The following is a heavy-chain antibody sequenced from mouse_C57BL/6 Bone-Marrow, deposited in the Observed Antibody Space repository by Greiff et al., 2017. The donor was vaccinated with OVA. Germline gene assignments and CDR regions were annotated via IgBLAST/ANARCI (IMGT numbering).Heavy chain of an antibody. CDR1: GYSFTGYY. V-gene: IGHV1-42*01. CDR2: INPSNGGT. J-gene: IGHJ4*01. CDR3: ARDDDYDEVWAMGY. Sequence: VQLQQSGPELVKPGASVKISCKASGYSFTGYYMHWVKQSPEKSLEWIGEINPSNGGTTYNQKFKAKATLTVDKSSSTSYMQLKSLTSEDSAVYYCARDDDYDEVWAMGYWGQGASVTVAS. D-gene: IGHD2-4*01.